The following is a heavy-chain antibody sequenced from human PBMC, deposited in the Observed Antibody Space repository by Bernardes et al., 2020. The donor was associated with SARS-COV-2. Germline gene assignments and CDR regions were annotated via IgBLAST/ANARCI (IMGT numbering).Heavy chain of an antibody. CDR3: AHRLTGVVGARLFDY. CDR1: VFSLSPSGVG. CDR2: IYWDDDK. D-gene: IGHD3-16*01. J-gene: IGHJ4*02. Sequence: SGPTLLKPTQTLTLTCPFSVFSLSPSGVGVGWIRQPPGKALEWLALIYWDDDKRYSPSLKSRLTITKDTSKNLVVLTMTNMDPVDTATYYCAHRLTGVVGARLFDYWGQGTLVTVSS. V-gene: IGHV2-5*02.